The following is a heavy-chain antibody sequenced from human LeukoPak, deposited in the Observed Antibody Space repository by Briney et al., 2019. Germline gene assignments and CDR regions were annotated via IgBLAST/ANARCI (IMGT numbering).Heavy chain of an antibody. J-gene: IGHJ4*02. CDR1: GFSVSSNY. CDR2: IYSGGDA. CDR3: ARAHTRSIYGDFLDY. Sequence: GGSLRLSFAASGFSVSSNYMTWVRQAPGKGLEWVSVIYSGGDAYYADSVKGRFTISRDNAKNSLYLQMNSLRAEDTAVYYCARAHTRSIYGDFLDYWGQGTLVTVSS. V-gene: IGHV3-53*01. D-gene: IGHD4-17*01.